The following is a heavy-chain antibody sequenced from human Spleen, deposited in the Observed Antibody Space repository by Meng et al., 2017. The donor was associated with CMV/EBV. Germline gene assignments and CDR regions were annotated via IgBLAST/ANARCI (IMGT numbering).Heavy chain of an antibody. CDR1: VFIFSTYG. D-gene: IGHD7-27*01. J-gene: IGHJ4*02. CDR3: ARDNWGFDY. CDR2: ISLSSSYI. V-gene: IGHV3-21*01. Sequence: HSCAASVFIFSTYGMNWVRQDPGKGLEWVSSISLSSSYIYYADSVKGRFTISRDNAKNSLYLQMNSLSAEDTAVYYCARDNWGFDYWGQGTLVTVSS.